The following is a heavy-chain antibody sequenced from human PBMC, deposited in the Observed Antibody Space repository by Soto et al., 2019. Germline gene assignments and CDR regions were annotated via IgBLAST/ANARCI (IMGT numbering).Heavy chain of an antibody. D-gene: IGHD3-22*01. Sequence: SVKVSCKASGGTFSSYTISWVRQAPGQGLEWMGRIIPILGIANYAQKFQGRVTITADKSTSTAYMELSSLRSEDTAVYYCARGVPYYYDSSGYVDAFDIWGQGTMVT. CDR2: IIPILGIA. CDR3: ARGVPYYYDSSGYVDAFDI. CDR1: GGTFSSYT. V-gene: IGHV1-69*02. J-gene: IGHJ3*02.